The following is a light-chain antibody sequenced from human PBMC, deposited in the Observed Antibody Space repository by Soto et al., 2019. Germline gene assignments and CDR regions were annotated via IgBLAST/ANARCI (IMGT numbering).Light chain of an antibody. J-gene: IGKJ1*01. CDR3: QQYNSYSPWT. CDR1: QSISSW. Sequence: DIQMTQSPSSLSASVGDRVTITWRASQSISSWLAWYQQKPGKAPKLLIYKASSLGSGVPSRFSGSGSGTEFTLTISSLQPDDFATYYCQQYNSYSPWTFGQGTKVEIK. V-gene: IGKV1-5*03. CDR2: KAS.